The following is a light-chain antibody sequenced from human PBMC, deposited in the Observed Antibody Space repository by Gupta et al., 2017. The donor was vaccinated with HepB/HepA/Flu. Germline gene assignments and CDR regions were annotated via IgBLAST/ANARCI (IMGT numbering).Light chain of an antibody. V-gene: IGKV3-20*01. Sequence: DIVLTQSPGTLSLSPGERATLSCRASQSVANSFVAWYQQRAGQAPRLLIYGGYTRDTDIQDRFSGSGSGTDFTLASQRRETEDFEGYCDYQYGTGAFGPGTKVDIK. CDR2: GGY. J-gene: IGKJ1*01. CDR3: YQYGTGA. CDR1: QSVANSF.